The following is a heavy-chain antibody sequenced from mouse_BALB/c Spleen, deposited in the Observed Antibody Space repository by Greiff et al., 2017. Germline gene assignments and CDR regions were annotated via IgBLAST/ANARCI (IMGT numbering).Heavy chain of an antibody. CDR1: GYTFTSYW. CDR2: INPSTGYT. V-gene: IGHV1-7*01. D-gene: IGHD2-10*02. CDR3: ARWYGNYAWFAY. J-gene: IGHJ3*01. Sequence: VKLQESGAELAKPGASVKMSCKASGYTFTSYWMHWVKQRPGQGLEWIGYINPSTGYTEYNQKFKDKATLTADKSSSTAYMQLSSLTSEDSAVYYCARWYGNYAWFAYWGQGTLVTVSA.